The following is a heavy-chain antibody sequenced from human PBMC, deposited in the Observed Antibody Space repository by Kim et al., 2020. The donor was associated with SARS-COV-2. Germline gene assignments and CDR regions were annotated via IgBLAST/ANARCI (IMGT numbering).Heavy chain of an antibody. CDR2: FYHSGIR. J-gene: IGHJ3*02. CDR1: GGSITSNYY. D-gene: IGHD2-8*02. V-gene: IGHV4-39*01. CDR3: ARTLQVGYRWHAFDM. Sequence: SETLSLTYTVSGGSITSNYYWAWIRQTPGAGLEWIGTFYHSGIRYFNPSLKSRVTMSVDTSKNQFSLKVTSVTAADTGVYFCARTLQVGYRWHAFDMWGRGTLVTVSS.